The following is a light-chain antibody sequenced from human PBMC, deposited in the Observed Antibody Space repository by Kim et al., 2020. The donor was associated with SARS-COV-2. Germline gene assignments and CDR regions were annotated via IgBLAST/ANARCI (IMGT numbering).Light chain of an antibody. V-gene: IGKV3-20*01. J-gene: IGKJ1*01. CDR2: GAA. CDR1: QSVTNNF. CDR3: QQYSSSLQT. Sequence: SPGERTTPACRATQSVTNNFLALYQQKRGQAPRLLIYGAARRGTGIQDRCSGSGSGTDFTLTISRLEPEDFAVYYCQQYSSSLQTFGQGTKVDIK.